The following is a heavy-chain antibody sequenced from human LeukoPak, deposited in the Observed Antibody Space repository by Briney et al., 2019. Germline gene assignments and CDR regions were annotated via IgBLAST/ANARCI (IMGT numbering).Heavy chain of an antibody. D-gene: IGHD3-10*01. Sequence: PGGSLRLSCAASGFTFSSYAMHWVRHAPGKGLEWVAVISYDGSNKYYADSVKGRFTTSRDNSKNTLYLQMNSLRAEDTAVYYCARALWFGELLEFSPPTSYGMDVWGQGTTVTVSS. CDR1: GFTFSSYA. V-gene: IGHV3-30-3*01. CDR3: ARALWFGELLEFSPPTSYGMDV. CDR2: ISYDGSNK. J-gene: IGHJ6*02.